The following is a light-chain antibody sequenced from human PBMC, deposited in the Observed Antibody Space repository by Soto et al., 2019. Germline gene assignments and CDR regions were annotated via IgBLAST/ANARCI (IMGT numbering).Light chain of an antibody. V-gene: IGLV2-14*03. CDR2: DVG. J-gene: IGLJ1*01. CDR3: NSYREYHPRFYV. CDR1: HSDIGNYNY. Sequence: QSVLTQPVSVSGSPGQSITISCTGTHSDIGNYNYVSWYQHLPGKAPKLMIYDVGSRPSGVSSRFSGSKSGNTASLAISGLQAEYEADYYCNSYREYHPRFYVFGTGTKVTVL.